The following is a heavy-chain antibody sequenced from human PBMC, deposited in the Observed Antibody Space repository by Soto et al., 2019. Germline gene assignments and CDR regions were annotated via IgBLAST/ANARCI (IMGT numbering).Heavy chain of an antibody. CDR3: AKDIRGAALPEIAVAGTEYYYGMDV. CDR2: ISYDGSNK. Sequence: PVGSLRLSCAASGFTFSSYGMHWVRQAPGKGLEWVAVISYDGSNKYYADSVKGRFTISRDNSKNTLYLQMNSLRAEDTAVYYCAKDIRGAALPEIAVAGTEYYYGMDVWGQGTTVTVSS. J-gene: IGHJ6*02. D-gene: IGHD6-19*01. CDR1: GFTFSSYG. V-gene: IGHV3-30*18.